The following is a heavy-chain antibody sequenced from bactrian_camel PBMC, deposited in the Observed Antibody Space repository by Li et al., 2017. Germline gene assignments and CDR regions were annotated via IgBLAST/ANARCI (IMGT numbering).Heavy chain of an antibody. Sequence: VQLVESGGGSVQAGGSLRLSCEGAGYAFCVGWFRQDSGKEREGVAAIDLYSRGNITYADAVKGRFTISQVNAKNTLYLEMNSLKPEDTAMYYCAASRWVTWARELLESDFHFWGQGTQVTVS. V-gene: IGHV3S42*01. D-gene: IGHD1*01. CDR1: GYAFC. J-gene: IGHJ6*01. CDR2: IDLYSRGNI. CDR3: AASRWVTWARELLESDFHF.